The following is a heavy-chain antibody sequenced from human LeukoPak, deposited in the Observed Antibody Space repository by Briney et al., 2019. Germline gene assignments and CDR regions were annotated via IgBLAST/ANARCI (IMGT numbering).Heavy chain of an antibody. J-gene: IGHJ4*02. D-gene: IGHD6-6*01. V-gene: IGHV1-2*02. Sequence: GASVKVSCKTSGYTFTGSYMHWVRQAPGQGLEWMGWTNPNSGGTNYAQKFQGRVTMTRDTSISTAYMELSRLRSDDTAVYYCARGDYSSSSTDYWGQGTLVTVSS. CDR1: GYTFTGSY. CDR3: ARGDYSSSSTDY. CDR2: TNPNSGGT.